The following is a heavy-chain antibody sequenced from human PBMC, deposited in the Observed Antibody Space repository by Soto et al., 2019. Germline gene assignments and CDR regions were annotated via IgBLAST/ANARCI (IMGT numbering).Heavy chain of an antibody. CDR3: TRDRESESYYLLTYDAFNV. V-gene: IGHV3-33*01. CDR2: IYFDGGNK. J-gene: IGHJ3*01. CDR1: GFTFSSYG. D-gene: IGHD1-26*01. Sequence: HPGGSLRLSFAASGFTFSSYGMHWVRQAPGKGLEWVALIYFDGGNKYYADSVKGRFTISRDNSKNTLYLQMNSLRVEDTAVYYCTRDRESESYYLLTYDAFNVWGQGTMVTVSS.